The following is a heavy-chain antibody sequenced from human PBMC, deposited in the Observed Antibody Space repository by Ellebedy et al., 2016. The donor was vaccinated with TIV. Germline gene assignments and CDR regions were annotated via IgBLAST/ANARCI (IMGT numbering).Heavy chain of an antibody. CDR3: ARGGSGWYFDN. D-gene: IGHD6-19*01. CDR2: IYYTGST. J-gene: IGHJ4*02. Sequence: MPGGSLRLSCSVSGGSIWTSRWSWIRQPPGKELEWIGDIYYTGSTHCNPSLKSRVAMSVDMSKSQLSLKLGSVIPADTAVYYCARGGSGWYFDNWGQGTLVTVSS. CDR1: GGSIWTSR. V-gene: IGHV4-59*01.